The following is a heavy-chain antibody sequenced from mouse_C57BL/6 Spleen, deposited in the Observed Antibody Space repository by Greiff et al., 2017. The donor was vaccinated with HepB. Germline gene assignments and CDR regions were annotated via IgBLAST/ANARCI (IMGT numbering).Heavy chain of an antibody. D-gene: IGHD1-1*01. V-gene: IGHV3-6*01. J-gene: IGHJ4*01. Sequence: EVQLQESGPGLVKPSQSLSLTCSVTGYSITSGYYWNWIRQFPGNKLEWMGYISYDGSNNYNPSLKNRISITRDTSKNQFFLKLNSVTTEDTATYYCARDIYYYGSSYGMDYWGQGTSVTVSS. CDR3: ARDIYYYGSSYGMDY. CDR1: GYSITSGYY. CDR2: ISYDGSN.